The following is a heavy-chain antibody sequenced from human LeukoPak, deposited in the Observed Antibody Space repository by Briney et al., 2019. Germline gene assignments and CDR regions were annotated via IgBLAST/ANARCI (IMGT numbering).Heavy chain of an antibody. Sequence: GASVKVSCKTSGYTFSNYGISWVRQAPGQGLEWMGWINVYNGNTRYAQKFQGRLTVNTDTSTSTALMELESLRPDDTAVYYCATDTGYSGYEAPDNWGQGTQVTVSS. V-gene: IGHV1-18*04. J-gene: IGHJ4*02. CDR1: GYTFSNYG. D-gene: IGHD5-12*01. CDR3: ATDTGYSGYEAPDN. CDR2: INVYNGNT.